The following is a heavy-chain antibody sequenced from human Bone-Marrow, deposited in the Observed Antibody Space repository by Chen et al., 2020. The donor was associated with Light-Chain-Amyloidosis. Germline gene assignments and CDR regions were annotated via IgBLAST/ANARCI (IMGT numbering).Heavy chain of an antibody. D-gene: IGHD6-19*01. J-gene: IGHJ4*02. Sequence: QVQLVQSGAEVKKPGASVKVSCKASGYTFTGYYMHWVRQAPGQGLEWMGWINPNSGGTNYAQKFQGRVTMTRDTSISTAYMELSRLRSDDTAVYYCARGTVGAWYSSGRIDYWGQGTLVTVSS. CDR2: INPNSGGT. V-gene: IGHV1-2*02. CDR3: ARGTVGAWYSSGRIDY. CDR1: GYTFTGYY.